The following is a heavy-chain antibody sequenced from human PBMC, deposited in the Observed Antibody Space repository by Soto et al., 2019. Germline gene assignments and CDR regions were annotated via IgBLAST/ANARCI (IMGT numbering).Heavy chain of an antibody. V-gene: IGHV1-18*01. CDR1: GYTFTSRG. D-gene: IGHD4-17*01. J-gene: IGHJ2*01. CDR3: VREAGDYDWYFDL. Sequence: QVQLVQSGPEVKEPGASVKVSCKASGYTFTSRGIYWVRQAPGQGLEWMGWISPHNGNTHYSQSLQARVTLTTDTSTCTAYMDLRSLRSDDTAVYYCVREAGDYDWYFDLWGRGTPVTVSS. CDR2: ISPHNGNT.